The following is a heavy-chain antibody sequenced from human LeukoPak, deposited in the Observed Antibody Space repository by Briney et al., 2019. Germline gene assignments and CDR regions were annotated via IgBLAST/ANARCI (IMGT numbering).Heavy chain of an antibody. D-gene: IGHD6-13*01. CDR1: GFTFSSYS. Sequence: GGSLRLSCAASGFTFSSYSMNWVRQAPGKGLEWVSSISSSSSYIYYADSVKGRFTISRDNAKSSLYLQMNSLRAEDTAVYYCARDLIAAAGTGVYYFDYWGQGTLVTVSS. CDR2: ISSSSSYI. CDR3: ARDLIAAAGTGVYYFDY. J-gene: IGHJ4*02. V-gene: IGHV3-21*01.